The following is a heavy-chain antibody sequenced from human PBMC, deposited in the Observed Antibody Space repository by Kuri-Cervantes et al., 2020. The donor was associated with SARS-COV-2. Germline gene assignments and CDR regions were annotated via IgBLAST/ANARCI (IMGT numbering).Heavy chain of an antibody. CDR3: ARLRQLEEGY. J-gene: IGHJ4*02. V-gene: IGHV4-34*01. CDR1: GGSFSGYY. Sequence: SETLSLTCAVYGGSFSGYYWSWIRQPPGKGLERIGEINHSGSTNYNPSLKSRVTISVDTSKNQFSLKLSSVTAADTAVYYCARLRQLEEGYWGQGTLVTVSS. CDR2: INHSGST. D-gene: IGHD1-1*01.